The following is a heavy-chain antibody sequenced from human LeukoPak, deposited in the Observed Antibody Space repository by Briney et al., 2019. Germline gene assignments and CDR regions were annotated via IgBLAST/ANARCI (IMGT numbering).Heavy chain of an antibody. Sequence: GGSLRLSCAASGFTLSSYSMNWVRQAPGKGLEWVSSISSSSSYIYYADSVKGRFTISRDNAKNSLYLQMNSLRAEDTAVYYCARDSLYYYGSGSYTYWGQGTLVTVSS. D-gene: IGHD3-10*01. J-gene: IGHJ4*02. CDR1: GFTLSSYS. CDR2: ISSSSSYI. V-gene: IGHV3-21*01. CDR3: ARDSLYYYGSGSYTY.